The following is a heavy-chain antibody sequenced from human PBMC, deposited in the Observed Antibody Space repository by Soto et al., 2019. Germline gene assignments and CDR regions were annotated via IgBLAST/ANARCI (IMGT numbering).Heavy chain of an antibody. CDR3: ASDSGYCSGGSCQTERPTDY. CDR2: IIPILGIA. CDR1: GGTYSSYT. D-gene: IGHD2-15*01. V-gene: IGHV1-69*02. J-gene: IGHJ4*02. Sequence: QVQLVQSGAEVKKPGSSVKVSCKASGGTYSSYTISWVRQAPGQGLEWMGRIIPILGIANYAQKFQGRVTITADKSTSTAYMELSSLRSEDTAVYYCASDSGYCSGGSCQTERPTDYWGQGTLVTVSS.